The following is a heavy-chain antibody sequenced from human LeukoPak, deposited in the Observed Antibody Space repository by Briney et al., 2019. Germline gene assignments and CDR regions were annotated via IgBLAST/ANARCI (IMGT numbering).Heavy chain of an antibody. V-gene: IGHV4-61*02. CDR2: IYNSGST. CDR1: GGSISRGSYY. Sequence: SETLSLTCSVSGGSISRGSYYWNWIRQPAGKGLEWMGRIYNSGSTNYNPSLKSRVTISTDMSKNQFSLKLTSVTAADTAVYYCARGPSPPPYYYYYMDVWGKGTTVTVSS. CDR3: ARGPSPPPYYYYYMDV. J-gene: IGHJ6*03.